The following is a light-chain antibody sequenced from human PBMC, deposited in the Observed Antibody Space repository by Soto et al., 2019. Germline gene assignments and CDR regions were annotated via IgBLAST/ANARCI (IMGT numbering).Light chain of an antibody. CDR1: QSVSSSY. CDR3: QQYNEWPIT. J-gene: IGKJ5*01. V-gene: IGKV3-15*01. Sequence: EVVMTQSPATLSVSPGERATLSCRASQSVSSSYLAWYQQKPGQAPRLLIYRASSRATGISGSFSGSGSGTEFTLTITSLQSEDFAVYYCQQYNEWPITFGQGTRLEIK. CDR2: RAS.